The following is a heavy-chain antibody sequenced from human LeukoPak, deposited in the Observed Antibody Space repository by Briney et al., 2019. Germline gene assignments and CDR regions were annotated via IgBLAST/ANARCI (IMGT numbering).Heavy chain of an antibody. Sequence: SETLSLTCTVSGDSISNYYWTWIRQPPGKGLEWIGYVYYTGSTNYNPSLKSRVTMFEDKSKNQFSLRLYSVTVAATAVYYCARHFAYSSSSYFDYWGQGSLGTVSS. CDR1: GDSISNYY. D-gene: IGHD6-6*01. J-gene: IGHJ4*02. V-gene: IGHV4-59*08. CDR2: VYYTGST. CDR3: ARHFAYSSSSYFDY.